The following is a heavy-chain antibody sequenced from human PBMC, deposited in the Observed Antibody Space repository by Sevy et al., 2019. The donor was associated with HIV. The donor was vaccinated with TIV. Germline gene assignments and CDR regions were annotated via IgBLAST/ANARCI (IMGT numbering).Heavy chain of an antibody. CDR3: ARDSSGYDWGGYYYYGMDV. J-gene: IGHJ6*02. Sequence: SETLSLTCTVSGGSISSYYWSWIRQPPGKGLEWIGYIYYSGSTNYNPSLKSRVTISVDTSKNQFSLKLGSVTAADTAVYYCARDSSGYDWGGYYYYGMDVWGQGTTVTVSS. D-gene: IGHD5-12*01. CDR1: GGSISSYY. V-gene: IGHV4-59*01. CDR2: IYYSGST.